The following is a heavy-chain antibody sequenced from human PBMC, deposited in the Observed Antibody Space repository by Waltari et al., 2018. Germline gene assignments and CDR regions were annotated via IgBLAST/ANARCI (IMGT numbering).Heavy chain of an antibody. CDR1: GGSISSSSYY. Sequence: QLQLQESGPGLVKPSETLSLTCTVSGGSISSSSYYWGWIRQPPGKGLEWIGSIYYRGSTYYNPSLKSRVTISVDTSKNQFSLKLSSVTAEDTAVYYCANGKGSNPPYYYYMDVWGKGTTVTVSS. D-gene: IGHD4-4*01. CDR2: IYYRGST. CDR3: ANGKGSNPPYYYYMDV. J-gene: IGHJ6*03. V-gene: IGHV4-39*01.